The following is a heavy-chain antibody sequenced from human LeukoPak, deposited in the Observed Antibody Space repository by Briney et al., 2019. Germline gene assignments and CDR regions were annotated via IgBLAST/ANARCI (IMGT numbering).Heavy chain of an antibody. D-gene: IGHD3-10*01. J-gene: IGHJ5*02. CDR2: IYSGGST. V-gene: IGHV3-66*01. Sequence: GGSLRLSCAASGFTVSSNYMSWVRQAPGKGLEWVSVIYSGGSTYYADSVKGRFTISRDNSKNTLYLQMNSLRAEDTAVYYCASLYGSGPNWFDPWGQGTLVTVSS. CDR1: GFTVSSNY. CDR3: ASLYGSGPNWFDP.